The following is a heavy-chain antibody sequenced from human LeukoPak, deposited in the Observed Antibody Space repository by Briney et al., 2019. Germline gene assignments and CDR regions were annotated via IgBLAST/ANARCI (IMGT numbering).Heavy chain of an antibody. V-gene: IGHV3-74*01. CDR3: ARDLAGLTTDAFDF. Sequence: PGGSLRLSCAASGFTFSRHWMHWVRQSPGKGLVWVSRINTSGSTTNYADSVKGRFTISRDNAKNTLYLQMNSLRGEDTAVYYCARDLAGLTTDAFDFWGQGTMVTVSP. CDR2: INTSGSTT. CDR1: GFTFSRHW. J-gene: IGHJ3*01. D-gene: IGHD1-14*01.